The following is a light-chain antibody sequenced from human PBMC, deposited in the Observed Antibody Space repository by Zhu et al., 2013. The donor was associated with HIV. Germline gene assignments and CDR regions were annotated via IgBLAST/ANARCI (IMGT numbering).Light chain of an antibody. V-gene: IGKV1-5*03. Sequence: GDRVTITCRASESVSSWLAWYQQKPGKAPKLLIYKTSVLASGVPSRFSGSGSGTDCSLTITGLQPDDSGTYYCQQYNAYPITFGGGTKV. CDR3: QQYNAYPIT. CDR2: KTS. CDR1: ESVSSW. J-gene: IGKJ4*01.